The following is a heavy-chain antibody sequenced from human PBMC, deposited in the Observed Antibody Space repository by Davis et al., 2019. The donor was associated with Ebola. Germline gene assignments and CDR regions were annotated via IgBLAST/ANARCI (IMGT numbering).Heavy chain of an antibody. CDR1: GGSISSYY. CDR2: IYYSGST. D-gene: IGHD3-22*01. Sequence: PSETLSLTCTVSGGSISSYYWSWIRQPPGKGLEWIGYIYYSGSTNYNPSLKSRVTISVDTSKNQFSLKLSSVTAADTAVYYCARDLPYYDSSGYYNYGMDVWGQGTTVTVSS. J-gene: IGHJ6*02. CDR3: ARDLPYYDSSGYYNYGMDV. V-gene: IGHV4-59*12.